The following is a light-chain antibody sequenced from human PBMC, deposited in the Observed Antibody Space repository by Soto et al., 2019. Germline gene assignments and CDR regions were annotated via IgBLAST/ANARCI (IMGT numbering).Light chain of an antibody. V-gene: IGLV3-1*01. CDR2: QDT. CDR1: KLGDKY. CDR3: QAWDFTTANYV. J-gene: IGLJ1*01. Sequence: SYELTQPPSVSVSPGQTASITCSGDKLGDKYVCWYQQKPGQSPVLVIYQDTKRPSGIPERFAGSNSGNTATLTISGTQAMDEADYYGQAWDFTTANYVFGTGTKLTVL.